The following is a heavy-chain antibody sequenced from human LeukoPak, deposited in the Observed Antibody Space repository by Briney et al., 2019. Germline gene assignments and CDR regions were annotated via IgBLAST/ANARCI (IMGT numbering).Heavy chain of an antibody. D-gene: IGHD3-22*01. CDR3: ARGYYDSSGYYRYGNWFDP. CDR2: IYTSGST. J-gene: IGHJ5*02. V-gene: IGHV4-61*02. Sequence: SETLSLTCTVSGGSIHSDLYYWSWIRQPAGKGLEWIGRIYTSGSTNYNPSLKSRVTISVDKSKNQFSLKLSSVTAADTAVYYCARGYYDSSGYYRYGNWFDPWGQGTLVTVSS. CDR1: GGSIHSDLYY.